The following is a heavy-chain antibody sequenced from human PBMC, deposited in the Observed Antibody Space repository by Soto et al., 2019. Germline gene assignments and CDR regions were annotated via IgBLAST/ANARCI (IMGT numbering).Heavy chain of an antibody. V-gene: IGHV4-31*03. CDR2: IYYSGST. J-gene: IGHJ4*02. CDR1: GGSISSGGYY. CDR3: ATTGYCSSTSCFFDY. Sequence: SETLSLTCTVSGGSISSGGYYWSWIRQHPGKGLEWIGYIYYSGSTYYNPSLKSRVTISVDTSKNQFSLKLSSVTAADTAVYYCATTGYCSSTSCFFDYWGQGTLVTVSS. D-gene: IGHD2-2*01.